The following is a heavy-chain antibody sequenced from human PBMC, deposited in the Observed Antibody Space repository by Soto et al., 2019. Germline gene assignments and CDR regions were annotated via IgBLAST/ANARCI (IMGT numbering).Heavy chain of an antibody. CDR3: ARHLWVGSSWYLGAFDI. CDR2: IYYSGST. Sequence: QVQLQESGPGLVKPSETLSLTCTVSGDSISNYYWSWIRQPPGKGLEWIGYIYYSGSTNYNPSLKRRVTIAVDTSKNQFSLKLSSVTAADTAVYYCARHLWVGSSWYLGAFDIWGQGTMVTVSS. CDR1: GDSISNYY. J-gene: IGHJ3*02. D-gene: IGHD6-13*01. V-gene: IGHV4-59*08.